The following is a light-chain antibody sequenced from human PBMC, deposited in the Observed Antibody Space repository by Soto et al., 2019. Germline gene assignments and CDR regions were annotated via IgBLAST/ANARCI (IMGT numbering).Light chain of an antibody. CDR2: GNS. CDR3: QSYDSSLIV. J-gene: IGLJ1*01. V-gene: IGLV1-40*01. CDR1: SSNIGAGYD. Sequence: QSVLTQPPSVSGAPGQRVTISCTGSSSNIGAGYDVHWYQQLPGTAPKLLIYGNSNRPSGVPDRFSGSKSGTSASLAITGLQAEDEADYYCQSYDSSLIVFGTGTQLTVL.